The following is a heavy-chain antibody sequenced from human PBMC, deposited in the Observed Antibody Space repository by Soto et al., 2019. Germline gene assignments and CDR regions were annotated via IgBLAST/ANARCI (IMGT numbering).Heavy chain of an antibody. CDR1: AYTFTRYA. J-gene: IGHJ4*02. V-gene: IGHV1-3*01. CDR3: ARGATMGPYYFDF. CDR2: INAGNGNT. D-gene: IGHD3-10*01. Sequence: QVQLVQSGAEVKQPGASVKVSCKASAYTFTRYAMHWVRQAPEQRLEWMGWINAGNGNTKYSQKFQGRVTISRDTSASTAYMELSSLRSEDTAVYYCARGATMGPYYFDFWGPGTLVTVSS.